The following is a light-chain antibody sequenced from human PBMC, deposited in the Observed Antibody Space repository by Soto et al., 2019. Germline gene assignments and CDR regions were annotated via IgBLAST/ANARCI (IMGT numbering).Light chain of an antibody. CDR3: QQFNNWPVT. Sequence: GERVTITCRASQAISSALAWYQQKPGKHAKLLIDDASNLQSGVPSRFRGTASGTDLTLTINSLQPEDFATYYCQQFNNWPVTFGPGTKLDI. CDR2: DAS. V-gene: IGKV1D-13*01. J-gene: IGKJ3*01. CDR1: QAISSA.